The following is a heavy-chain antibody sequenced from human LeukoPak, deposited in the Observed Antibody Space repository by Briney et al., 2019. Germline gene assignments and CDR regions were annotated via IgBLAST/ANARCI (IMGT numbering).Heavy chain of an antibody. CDR3: ARERGPIDS. Sequence: GGSLRLSCAASGFTFSNAWMSWVRQAPGKGLKWVGRIKSKSDGETTDYAAPVKGRFTISRDNAKNSLNLQMNSLRAEDTAVYYCARERGPIDSWGQGTLVTVSS. CDR1: GFTFSNAW. J-gene: IGHJ4*02. D-gene: IGHD3-10*01. V-gene: IGHV3-15*01. CDR2: IKSKSDGETT.